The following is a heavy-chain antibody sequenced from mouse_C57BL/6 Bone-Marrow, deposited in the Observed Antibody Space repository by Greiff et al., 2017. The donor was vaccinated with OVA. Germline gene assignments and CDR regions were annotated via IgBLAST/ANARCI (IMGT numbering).Heavy chain of an antibody. D-gene: IGHD1-1*01. J-gene: IGHJ1*03. Sequence: VQLQQSGSELRSPGSSVKLSCKDFDSEVFPIAYMSWVRQKPGHGFEWIGGILPSIGRTIYGEKFEDKATLDADTLSNTAYLELNSLTSEDSAIYYCARLGSSPCYWYFDVWGTGTTVTVSS. CDR1: DSEVFPIAY. CDR2: ILPSIGRT. CDR3: ARLGSSPCYWYFDV. V-gene: IGHV15-2*01.